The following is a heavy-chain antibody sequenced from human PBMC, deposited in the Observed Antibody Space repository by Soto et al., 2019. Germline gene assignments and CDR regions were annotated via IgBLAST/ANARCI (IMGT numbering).Heavy chain of an antibody. D-gene: IGHD6-19*01. CDR2: IYYSGST. Sequence: SETLSLTCTVSGGSISSSSYYWGWIRQPPGKGLEWIGSIYYSGSTYYNPSIKSRVTISVDTSKNQFSLKLSSVTAADTAVYYCARHMFAVAGLNWFDPWGQGTLVTV. CDR3: ARHMFAVAGLNWFDP. CDR1: GGSISSSSYY. V-gene: IGHV4-39*01. J-gene: IGHJ5*02.